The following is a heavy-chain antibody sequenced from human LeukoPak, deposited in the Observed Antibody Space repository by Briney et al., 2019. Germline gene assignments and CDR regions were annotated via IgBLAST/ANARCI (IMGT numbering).Heavy chain of an antibody. CDR1: GFTFSSYG. D-gene: IGHD5-12*01. CDR2: IPYDGSNE. CDR3: AKGYSGYDYAFDI. J-gene: IGHJ3*02. V-gene: IGHV3-30*02. Sequence: PGGSLRLSCVASGFTFSSYGMHWVRQAPGKGLEWVAFIPYDGSNEYYADSVKGRFTISRDNSKNTLYLQMNSLRAEDTAVYYCAKGYSGYDYAFDIWGQGTMVTVSS.